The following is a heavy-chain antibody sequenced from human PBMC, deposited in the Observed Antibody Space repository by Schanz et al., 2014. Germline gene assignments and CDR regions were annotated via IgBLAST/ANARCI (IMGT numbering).Heavy chain of an antibody. CDR3: ATASSPVREAGAGSSFHL. CDR1: GFTFSSYA. D-gene: IGHD6-13*01. J-gene: IGHJ5*02. CDR2: IKSKFDGATT. V-gene: IGHV3-15*01. Sequence: EVQLLESGGGLVQPGGSLRLSCAASGFTFSSYAMTWVRQAPGKGLEWVGRIKSKFDGATTDYVAPVKGRFSISRDDSQSTLYLQMNSLKIEDTAVYYCATASSPVREAGAGSSFHLWGQGTLVTVSP.